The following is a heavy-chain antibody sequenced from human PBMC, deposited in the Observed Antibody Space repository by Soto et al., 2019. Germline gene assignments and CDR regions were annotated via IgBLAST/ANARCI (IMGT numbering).Heavy chain of an antibody. Sequence: QVQLVQSGGEVKEPGASVTVSCKASGYTFINYHITWVRQAPGQGLEWMAWINTYTGMTDYAQRFQGRVTMTRDTSTSTAYMELRNLGSDDTGVYFCAKSPRGEMATDWGQGTLVTVSS. D-gene: IGHD5-12*01. V-gene: IGHV1-18*01. CDR3: AKSPRGEMATD. CDR2: INTYTGMT. J-gene: IGHJ4*02. CDR1: GYTFINYH.